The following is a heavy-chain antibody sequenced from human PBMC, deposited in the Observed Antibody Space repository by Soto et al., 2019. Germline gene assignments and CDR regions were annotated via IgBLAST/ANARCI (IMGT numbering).Heavy chain of an antibody. J-gene: IGHJ6*02. CDR1: GGTFSSYA. D-gene: IGHD2-2*01. CDR3: ARHVPAAGYYYGMDV. V-gene: IGHV1-69*12. Sequence: QVKLVQSGAEVKKPGSSVKVSCKASGGTFSSYAISWVRQAPGQGLEWMGGIIPIFGTADYAQKFQGRVTITADESTSTAYMELSTLTSADTAVYYCARHVPAAGYYYGMDVWGQGTTITGS. CDR2: IIPIFGTA.